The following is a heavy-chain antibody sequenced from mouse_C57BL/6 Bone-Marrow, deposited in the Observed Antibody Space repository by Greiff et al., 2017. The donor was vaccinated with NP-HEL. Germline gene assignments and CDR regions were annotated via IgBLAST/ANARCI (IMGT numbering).Heavy chain of an antibody. CDR2: INPNYGTT. D-gene: IGHD1-1*01. V-gene: IGHV1-39*01. J-gene: IGHJ2*01. Sequence: LVESGPELVKPGASVKISCKASGYSFTDYNMNWVKQSNGKSLEWIGVINPNYGTTSYNQKFKGKATLTVDQSSSTAYMQLNSLTSEDSAVYYCASEGFYYGSSYADYFDYWGQGTTLTVSS. CDR1: GYSFTDYN. CDR3: ASEGFYYGSSYADYFDY.